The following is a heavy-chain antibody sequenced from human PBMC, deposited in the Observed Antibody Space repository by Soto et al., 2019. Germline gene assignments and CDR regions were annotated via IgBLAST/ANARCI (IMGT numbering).Heavy chain of an antibody. J-gene: IGHJ6*02. CDR3: AKRSSRAHYYGMDV. V-gene: IGHV3-23*01. CDR2: ISGSAVST. Sequence: GGSLRLSCAASGFTFSSYAMSWVRQAPGKGLEWVSGISGSAVSTYYADSVKGRFTISRDNSKNTLYLQMKSLRAEDTAVYYCAKRSSRAHYYGMDVWGQGTTVTVSS. CDR1: GFTFSSYA. D-gene: IGHD2-2*01.